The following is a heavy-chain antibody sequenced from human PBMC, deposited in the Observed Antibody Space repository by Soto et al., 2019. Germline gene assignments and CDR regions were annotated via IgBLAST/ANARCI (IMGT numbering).Heavy chain of an antibody. Sequence: QVQLVQSGAELREPGASVTVSCKASGYTFSGHYIHWVRQAPGQGLEWMGWINPNTGGSNYAEKFKGRILMTRDTSIFTTHMRPNRLTSDDTAVYYCARDLIVDGPDNYGMDVWGQGTTVTVSS. CDR2: INPNTGGS. D-gene: IGHD1-26*01. CDR1: GYTFSGHY. V-gene: IGHV1-2*02. CDR3: ARDLIVDGPDNYGMDV. J-gene: IGHJ6*02.